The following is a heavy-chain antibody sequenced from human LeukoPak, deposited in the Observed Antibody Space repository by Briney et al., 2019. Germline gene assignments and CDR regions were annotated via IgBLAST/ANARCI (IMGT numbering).Heavy chain of an antibody. D-gene: IGHD2-15*01. CDR2: IYYSAST. CDR1: GGSISSSSYY. J-gene: IGHJ6*03. CDR3: ARQSGYCSGGSCRGYYYYYYMDV. V-gene: IGHV4-39*01. Sequence: TSETLSLTCTVSGGSISSSSYYWGWIRQPPGKGLEWIGSIYYSASTYYNPSLKSRVTISVDTSKNQCSLKLSSVTAADTAVYYCARQSGYCSGGSCRGYYYYYYMDVWGKGTTLTVSS.